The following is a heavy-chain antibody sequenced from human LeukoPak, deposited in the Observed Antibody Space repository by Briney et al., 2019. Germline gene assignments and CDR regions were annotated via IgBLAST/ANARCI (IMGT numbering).Heavy chain of an antibody. CDR1: GFIFSNYG. V-gene: IGHV3-23*01. Sequence: GGSLRLSCAASGFIFSNYGMNWVRQAPGKGLEWVAAISASGSATSYADSVRGRFTISRDNSKNTLYLQMNSLRAEDTAVYYCAKLNKAYDFWSGYYPPWFDYWGQGTLVTVSS. J-gene: IGHJ4*02. D-gene: IGHD3-3*01. CDR2: ISASGSAT. CDR3: AKLNKAYDFWSGYYPPWFDY.